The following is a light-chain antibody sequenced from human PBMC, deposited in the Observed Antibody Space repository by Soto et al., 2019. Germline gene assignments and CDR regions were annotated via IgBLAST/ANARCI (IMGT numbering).Light chain of an antibody. CDR1: HTISSSY. J-gene: IGKJ4*01. CDR3: QQRSNWPHLT. CDR2: DAS. V-gene: IGKV3-11*01. Sequence: EIVLTQSPGTLSLSPGERATLSCRASHTISSSYLAWYQQKPGQAPRLLIYDASNRATGIPARFSGSGSGTDFTLTISSLEPEDFAVYYCQQRSNWPHLTFGGGTKVDIK.